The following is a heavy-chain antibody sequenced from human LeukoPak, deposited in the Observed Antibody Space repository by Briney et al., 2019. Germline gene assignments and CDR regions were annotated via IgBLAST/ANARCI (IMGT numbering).Heavy chain of an antibody. CDR1: GFTFSSYW. J-gene: IGHJ4*02. D-gene: IGHD6-19*01. CDR2: INSDGSST. CDR3: ARGYGSSGNEKIFDY. Sequence: GGSLRLSCAASGFTFSSYWMHWVRQAPGKGLVWVSRINSDGSSTTYADSVKGRFTISRDNAKNTLYLQMNSLRAEDTAVCYCARGYGSSGNEKIFDYWGQGTLVTVSS. V-gene: IGHV3-74*01.